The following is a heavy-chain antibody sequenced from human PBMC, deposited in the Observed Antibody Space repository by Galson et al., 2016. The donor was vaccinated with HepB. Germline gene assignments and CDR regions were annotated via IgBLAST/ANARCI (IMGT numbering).Heavy chain of an antibody. CDR1: GFTFASYG. J-gene: IGHJ4*02. CDR3: ARDYGDSNSYFNY. V-gene: IGHV3-33*01. D-gene: IGHD4-17*01. Sequence: SLRLSCAASGFTFASYGMHWVRQAPAKGLEWVAFIWYDGTIKYYADSVKGRFTISGDNSKDTLYLQMNSLGAEDTAVYYCARDYGDSNSYFNYWGQGTLVTVSS. CDR2: IWYDGTIK.